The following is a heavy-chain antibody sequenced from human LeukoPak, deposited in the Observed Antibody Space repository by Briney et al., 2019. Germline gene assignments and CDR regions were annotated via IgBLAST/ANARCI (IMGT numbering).Heavy chain of an antibody. CDR1: GFTFSGYS. CDR2: INNDRSS. D-gene: IGHD2-21*01. J-gene: IGHJ4*02. V-gene: IGHV3-48*01. Sequence: GGSLRLSCAASGFTFSGYSMNWVRQAPGKGLEGISYINNDRSSNADSVKGRFTISRDNAENSLFLQMHSLRAEDTAVYYCARDTDWSFDYWGQGILVTVSS. CDR3: ARDTDWSFDY.